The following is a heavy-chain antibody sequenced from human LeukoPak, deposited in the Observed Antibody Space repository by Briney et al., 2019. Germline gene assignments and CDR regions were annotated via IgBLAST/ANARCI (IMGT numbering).Heavy chain of an antibody. V-gene: IGHV3-9*01. D-gene: IGHD3-10*01. Sequence: GGSLRLSCAASGFTFSSYWMSWVRQAPGKGLEWVSGISWNSGSIGYADSVKGRFTISRDNAKNSLYLQMNSLRAEDTALYYCAKGGYYAGAFDIWGQGTMVTVSS. CDR3: AKGGYYAGAFDI. CDR2: ISWNSGSI. CDR1: GFTFSSYW. J-gene: IGHJ3*02.